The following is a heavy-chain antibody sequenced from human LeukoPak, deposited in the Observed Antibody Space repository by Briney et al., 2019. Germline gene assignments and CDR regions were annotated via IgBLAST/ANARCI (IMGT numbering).Heavy chain of an antibody. J-gene: IGHJ4*02. D-gene: IGHD1-26*01. CDR1: GYTFTGYF. CDR3: ARDESVGATTFDY. CDR2: INPNSGDT. V-gene: IGHV1-2*02. Sequence: ASVTVSCKASGYTFTGYFIHWVRQATGQGLEWMGWINPNSGDTNYAQKFQGRVTMTRDTSISTAYMELSRLRSDDTAVYYCARDESVGATTFDYWGQGTLVTVSS.